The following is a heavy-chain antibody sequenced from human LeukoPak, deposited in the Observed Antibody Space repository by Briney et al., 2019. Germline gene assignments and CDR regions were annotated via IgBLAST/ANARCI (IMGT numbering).Heavy chain of an antibody. D-gene: IGHD6-25*01. Sequence: GGSLRLSCAASGFTFSSYGMHWVRQAPGKGLEWVAFIRYDGSNKYYADSVKGRFTISRDNSKNTLYLQMNSLRPEDTAFYYCTKAKAASRHWYFDLWGRGTLVSVSS. V-gene: IGHV3-30*02. J-gene: IGHJ2*01. CDR2: IRYDGSNK. CDR1: GFTFSSYG. CDR3: TKAKAASRHWYFDL.